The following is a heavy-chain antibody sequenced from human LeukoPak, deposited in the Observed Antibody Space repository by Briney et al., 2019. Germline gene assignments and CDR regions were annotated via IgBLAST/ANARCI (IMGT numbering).Heavy chain of an antibody. D-gene: IGHD3-22*01. CDR2: ISSSSSYI. V-gene: IGHV3-21*01. J-gene: IGHJ6*03. Sequence: PGGSLRLSCAASGFTFSNYNMNWVRQAPGKGLEWVSSISSSSSYIYYADSVKGRFTISRDNAKNSLYLQMNSLRAEDTAVYYCAREKQAPGVGVVVIRDYYYMDVWGKGTTVTVSS. CDR3: AREKQAPGVGVVVIRDYYYMDV. CDR1: GFTFSNYN.